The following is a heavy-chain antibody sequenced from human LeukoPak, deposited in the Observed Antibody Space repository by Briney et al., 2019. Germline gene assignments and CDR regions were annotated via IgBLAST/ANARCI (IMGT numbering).Heavy chain of an antibody. J-gene: IGHJ5*02. Sequence: TSETLSLTCTVSGGSISSYYWSWIRQPAGKGLEWIGRIYTSGSTNYNPSLKSRVTMSVDTSKNQFSPKLSSVTAADTAVYYCARGYYDFWSGLPDWFDPWGQGTLVTVSS. CDR2: IYTSGST. V-gene: IGHV4-4*07. CDR3: ARGYYDFWSGLPDWFDP. D-gene: IGHD3-3*01. CDR1: GGSISSYY.